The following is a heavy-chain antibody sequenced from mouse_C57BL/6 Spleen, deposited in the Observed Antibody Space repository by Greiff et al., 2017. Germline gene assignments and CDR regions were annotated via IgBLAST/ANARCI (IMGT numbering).Heavy chain of an antibody. CDR2: IDPNSGGT. D-gene: IGHD2-3*01. J-gene: IGHJ4*01. V-gene: IGHV1-72*01. CDR3: ARSGVYDGYYGGDYYAMDY. CDR1: GYTFTSYW. Sequence: QVQLQQSGAELVKPGASVKLSCKASGYTFTSYWMHWVKQRPGRGLEWIGRIDPNSGGTKYNEKFKSKATLTVDKPSSTAYMQLSSLTSEDSAVYYCARSGVYDGYYGGDYYAMDYWGQGTSVTVSS.